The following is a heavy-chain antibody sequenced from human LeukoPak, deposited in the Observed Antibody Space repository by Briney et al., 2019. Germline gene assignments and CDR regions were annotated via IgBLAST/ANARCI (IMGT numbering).Heavy chain of an antibody. CDR2: MNPDSGNT. V-gene: IGHV1-8*01. CDR1: GYTFTSYD. J-gene: IGHJ6*02. Sequence: GASVKVSCKASGYTFTSYDINWVRQSTGQGLEWMGWMNPDSGNTGYAQKFQGRVTMTRNTSISTAYMELSSLRSEDTAVYYCARSVGVRGVLLYYYYGMDVWGQGTTVTVSS. CDR3: ARSVGVRGVLLYYYYGMDV. D-gene: IGHD3-10*01.